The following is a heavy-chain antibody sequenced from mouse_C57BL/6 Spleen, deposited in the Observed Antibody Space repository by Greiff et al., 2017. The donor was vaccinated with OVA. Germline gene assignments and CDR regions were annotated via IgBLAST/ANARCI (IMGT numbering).Heavy chain of an antibody. CDR1: GYTFTSYW. V-gene: IGHV1-64*01. CDR2: IHPNSGST. J-gene: IGHJ4*01. CDR3: ARFPITTVVEDYYAMDY. Sequence: VQLQQPGAELVKPGASVKLSCKASGYTFTSYWMHWVKQRPGQGLEWIGMIHPNSGSTNYNEKFKSKATLTVDKSSSTAYMQLSSLTSEDSAVYYCARFPITTVVEDYYAMDYWGQGTSVTVSS. D-gene: IGHD1-1*01.